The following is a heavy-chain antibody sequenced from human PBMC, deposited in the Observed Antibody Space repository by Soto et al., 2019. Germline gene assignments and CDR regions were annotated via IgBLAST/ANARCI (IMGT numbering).Heavy chain of an antibody. Sequence: PGGSLRLSCDASGFTFSTYALHWVRQAPGKGLEWVAFISYTGANQYYADSVKGRFTVSRDNSKNIASLQMTSLKPEDSAVYYCEGDAFLKSRGAYYAPGGKGTWVPVPS. V-gene: IGHV3-30-3*01. CDR3: EGDAFLKSRGAYYAP. CDR2: ISYTGANQ. CDR1: GFTFSTYA. J-gene: IGHJ5*02. D-gene: IGHD3-16*01.